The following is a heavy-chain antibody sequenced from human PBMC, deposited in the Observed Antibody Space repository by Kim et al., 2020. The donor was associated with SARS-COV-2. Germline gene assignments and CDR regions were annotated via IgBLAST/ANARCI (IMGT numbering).Heavy chain of an antibody. CDR3: AKDIWYGLPDAFDI. V-gene: IGHV3-9*01. D-gene: IGHD4-17*01. Sequence: ADSVKGRFTISRDNAKNSLYLQMNSLRAEDTALYYCAKDIWYGLPDAFDIWGQGTMVTVSS. J-gene: IGHJ3*02.